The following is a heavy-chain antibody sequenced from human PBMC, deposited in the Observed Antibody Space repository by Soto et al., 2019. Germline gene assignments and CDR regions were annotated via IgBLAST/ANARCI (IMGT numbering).Heavy chain of an antibody. V-gene: IGHV1-69*13. Sequence: SVKVSCKASGGTFSSYAISWVRQAPGQGLEWMGGIIPIFGTANYAQKFQGRVTITADESTSTAYMELSSLRSEDTAVYYCAREERLGYYDSSGYFGYCGQGTLVTVSS. CDR3: AREERLGYYDSSGYFGY. D-gene: IGHD3-22*01. J-gene: IGHJ4*02. CDR1: GGTFSSYA. CDR2: IIPIFGTA.